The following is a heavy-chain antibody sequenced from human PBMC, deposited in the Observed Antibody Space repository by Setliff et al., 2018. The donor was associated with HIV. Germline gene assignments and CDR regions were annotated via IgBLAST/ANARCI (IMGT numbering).Heavy chain of an antibody. CDR1: GGTFSSYV. D-gene: IGHD4-17*01. V-gene: IGHV1-69*13. CDR3: ARDNYDDYSRVQMDV. Sequence: SVKVSCKASGGTFSSYVISWVRQAPGQGLEWMGGIIPIFGTANYAQKFQGRVTITADESTSTAYMELRSLRSDDTAIYYCARDNYDDYSRVQMDVWGKGTTVTVSS. J-gene: IGHJ6*04. CDR2: IIPIFGTA.